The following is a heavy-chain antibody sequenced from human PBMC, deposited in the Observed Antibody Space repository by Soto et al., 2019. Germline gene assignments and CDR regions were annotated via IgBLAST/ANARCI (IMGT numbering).Heavy chain of an antibody. CDR2: IYYTGTT. CDR1: GGSIRDYY. Sequence: PSETLSLTCTVSGGSIRDYYWSWIRQSPGKGLEWIGYIYYTGTTKYNPSLKSRVTISVDSSKNQFSLKLDSVTAADTAVYYCARLGGYYQAFDSWGQGTLVTVSS. CDR3: ARLGGYYQAFDS. D-gene: IGHD3-22*01. V-gene: IGHV4-59*08. J-gene: IGHJ4*02.